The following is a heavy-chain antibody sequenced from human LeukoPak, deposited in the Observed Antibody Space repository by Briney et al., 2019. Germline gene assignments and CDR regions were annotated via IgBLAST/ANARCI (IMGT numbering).Heavy chain of an antibody. J-gene: IGHJ5*02. CDR3: ARDVDYYDSSGYGRSWFDP. V-gene: IGHV4-59*01. Sequence: SETLSLTCTVSGGSISSYYWSWIRQPPGKGLEWIGYIYYTGSTNYNPSLKSRVTMSVDTSKNQFSLKLSSVTAADTAVYYCARDVDYYDSSGYGRSWFDPWGQGTLVTVSS. CDR1: GGSISSYY. D-gene: IGHD3-22*01. CDR2: IYYTGST.